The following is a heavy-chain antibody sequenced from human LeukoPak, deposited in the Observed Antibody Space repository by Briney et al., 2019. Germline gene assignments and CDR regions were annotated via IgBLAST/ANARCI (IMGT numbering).Heavy chain of an antibody. CDR1: GGSISSRSYY. V-gene: IGHV4-39*01. D-gene: IGHD2-2*01. CDR2: ISYSGST. J-gene: IGHJ4*02. CDR3: ARRCSSTSCYFDY. Sequence: SETLSLTCTVSGGSISSRSYYWGWIRQPPGKGLEWIGSISYSGSTYYNPSLKSRGTISADTPKNQFSLKLSSVTAADTAVYYCARRCSSTSCYFDYWGQGTLVTVSS.